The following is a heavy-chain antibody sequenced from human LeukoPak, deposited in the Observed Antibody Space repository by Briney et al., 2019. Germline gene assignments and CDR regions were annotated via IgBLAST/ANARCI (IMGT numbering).Heavy chain of an antibody. D-gene: IGHD6-13*01. V-gene: IGHV1-24*01. CDR2: FDPEDGET. CDR1: GYTLTELS. CDR3: ALPLIAAAGNSGTGFDP. J-gene: IGHJ5*02. Sequence: ASVKVSCKVSGYTLTELSMHWVRQAPGKGLEWMGGFDPEDGETIYAQKFQGRVTMTEDTSTDTAYMELSSLRSEDTAVYYCALPLIAAAGNSGTGFDPWGQGTLVTVSS.